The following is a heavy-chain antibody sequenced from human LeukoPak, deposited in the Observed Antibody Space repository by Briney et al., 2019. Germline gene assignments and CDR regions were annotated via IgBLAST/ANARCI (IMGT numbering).Heavy chain of an antibody. Sequence: ASLKGSCRASGYTGTSYDIGGVRQATGQGLEWMGWMNPNSGNTGYAQKFQGRVTMTRNTSISTAYMELSSLRSEDTAVYYCARGYCSGGSCYQYYFDYWGQGTLVTVSS. CDR2: MNPNSGNT. V-gene: IGHV1-8*01. D-gene: IGHD2-15*01. J-gene: IGHJ4*02. CDR1: GYTGTSYD. CDR3: ARGYCSGGSCYQYYFDY.